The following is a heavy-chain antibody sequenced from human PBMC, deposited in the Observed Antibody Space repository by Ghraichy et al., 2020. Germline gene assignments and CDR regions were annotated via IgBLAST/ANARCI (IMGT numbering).Heavy chain of an antibody. D-gene: IGHD2-2*01. V-gene: IGHV3-30*04. CDR1: GFTFSSYA. Sequence: GGSLRLSCAASGFTFSSYAMHWVRQAPGKGLEWVAVISYDGSNKYYADSVKGRFTISRDNSKNTLYLQMNSLRAEDTAVYYCATPGEYQLSGFDYWGQGTLVTVSS. CDR2: ISYDGSNK. J-gene: IGHJ4*02. CDR3: ATPGEYQLSGFDY.